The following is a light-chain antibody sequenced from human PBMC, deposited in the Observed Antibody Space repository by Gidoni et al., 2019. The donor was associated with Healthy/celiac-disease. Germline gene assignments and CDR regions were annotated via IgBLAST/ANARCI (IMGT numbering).Light chain of an antibody. J-gene: IGKJ4*01. V-gene: IGKV3-11*01. CDR2: DAS. CDR3: QQRSNWPLT. Sequence: VLTQSPATLSLSPGERATLSSRASQSVSSYLAWYQQKPGQAPRLRIYDASNRATGSPARFSGSGSGTDFTLTISSLEPEDFAVYYCQQRSNWPLTFGGGTKVEIK. CDR1: QSVSSY.